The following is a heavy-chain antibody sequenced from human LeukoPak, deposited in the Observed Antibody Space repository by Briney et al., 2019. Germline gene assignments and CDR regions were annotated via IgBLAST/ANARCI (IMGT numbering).Heavy chain of an antibody. D-gene: IGHD6-6*01. V-gene: IGHV4-34*01. CDR1: GGSFSGYY. Sequence: SETLSLTCAVYGGSFSGYYWSWIRQPPGKGLEWIGEINHSGSTNYNPSLKGRVTISVDTSKNQFSLKLSSVTAADTAVYYCARGPSIAAPPNVGFDPWGQGTLVTVSS. CDR2: INHSGST. J-gene: IGHJ5*02. CDR3: ARGPSIAAPPNVGFDP.